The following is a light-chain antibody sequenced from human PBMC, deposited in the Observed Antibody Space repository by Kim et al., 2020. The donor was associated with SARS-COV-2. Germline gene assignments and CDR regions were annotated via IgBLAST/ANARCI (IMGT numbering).Light chain of an antibody. CDR3: LQHNTYPST. CDR2: GAS. CDR1: QDISND. Sequence: ASVGDRVTITCRASQDISNDLGWYQQNPGRAPKRLIYGASSLQSGVPSRFSGSGSGTEFTLTISSLQPDDFATYFCLQHNTYPSTFGQGTRLEIK. J-gene: IGKJ5*01. V-gene: IGKV1-17*01.